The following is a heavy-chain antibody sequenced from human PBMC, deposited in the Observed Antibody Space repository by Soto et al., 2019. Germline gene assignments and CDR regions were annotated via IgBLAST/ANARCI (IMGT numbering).Heavy chain of an antibody. D-gene: IGHD6-13*01. J-gene: IGHJ5*02. CDR2: IIPIFGTA. Sequence: GALVKGSWKAAGGSFSSDASSWLLQDPGQGLEWMGGIIPIFGTANYAQKFQGRVTITADESTSTAHMELSSLRSEDTAVYYCAQDVAAASWFDPWGQGTLVTVSS. CDR3: AQDVAAASWFDP. V-gene: IGHV1-69*01. CDR1: GGSFSSDA.